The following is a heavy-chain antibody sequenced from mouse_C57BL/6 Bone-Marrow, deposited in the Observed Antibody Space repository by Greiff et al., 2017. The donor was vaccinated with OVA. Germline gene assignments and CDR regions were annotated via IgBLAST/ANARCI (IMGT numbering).Heavy chain of an antibody. CDR3: ARKIYYGNYDAMDY. Sequence: EVQLQESGPVLVKPGASVKMSCKASGYTFTDYYMNWVKQSHGKSLEWIGVINPCNGGTSYNQKFKGKATLTVDKSSSTAYMELNSLTSEDSAVYYCARKIYYGNYDAMDYWGQGTSVTVSS. CDR1: GYTFTDYY. V-gene: IGHV1-19*01. D-gene: IGHD2-1*01. CDR2: INPCNGGT. J-gene: IGHJ4*01.